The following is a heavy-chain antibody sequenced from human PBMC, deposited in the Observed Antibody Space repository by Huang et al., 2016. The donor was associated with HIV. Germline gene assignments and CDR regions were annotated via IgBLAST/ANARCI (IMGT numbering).Heavy chain of an antibody. CDR3: ATEGLWGEGNTLDY. J-gene: IGHJ4*02. CDR1: GDTLTESS. D-gene: IGHD3-10*01. V-gene: IGHV1-24*01. Sequence: QVQLTQSGAEVKKPGASVKVSCKISGDTLTESSMHWVRQDPGKGLEWVGRFKPEDGERVYAQRFQGRVTMTEDTTTDTAYVELSSLRSEDTAVYYCATEGLWGEGNTLDYWGQGTLVTVSS. CDR2: FKPEDGER.